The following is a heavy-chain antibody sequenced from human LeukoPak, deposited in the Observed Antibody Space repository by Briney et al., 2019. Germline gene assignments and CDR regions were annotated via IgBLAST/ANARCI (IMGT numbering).Heavy chain of an antibody. Sequence: PSETLSLTCSASGGSISSYYWSWIRQPPGKGLEWIGYIYYSGSTNYNPSLKSRVTISVDTSKNQFSLKLSSVTAADTAVYYCARDAYYYDSSGKITRWFDPWGQGTLVTVSS. CDR1: GGSISSYY. CDR3: ARDAYYYDSSGKITRWFDP. V-gene: IGHV4-59*01. CDR2: IYYSGST. J-gene: IGHJ5*02. D-gene: IGHD3-22*01.